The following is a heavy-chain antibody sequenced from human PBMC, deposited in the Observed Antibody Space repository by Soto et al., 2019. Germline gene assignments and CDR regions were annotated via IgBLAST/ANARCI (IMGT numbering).Heavy chain of an antibody. CDR3: TKESSNSRPLDY. Sequence: GGSLRLSCAASGFTFSSYAMSWVRQAPGKRLEWVSAITSSGGNTYCADSVKGRFTISRDNSQNTVYLQMNILGAEDTAVYYCTKESSNSRPLDYWGQGTLVTVSS. CDR1: GFTFSSYA. J-gene: IGHJ4*02. CDR2: ITSSGGNT. V-gene: IGHV3-23*01. D-gene: IGHD4-4*01.